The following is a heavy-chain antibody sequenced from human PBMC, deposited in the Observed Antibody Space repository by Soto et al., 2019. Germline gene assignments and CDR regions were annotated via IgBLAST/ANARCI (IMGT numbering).Heavy chain of an antibody. CDR3: ASHSIAVAGTAFDI. CDR1: GYTFTSYD. CDR2: MNPNSGNT. J-gene: IGHJ3*02. Sequence: ASVKVSCKASGYTFTSYDINWVRQATGQGLEWMGWMNPNSGNTGYAQKFQGRVTMTRNTSISTAYMELSSLRSEDTAVYYCASHSIAVAGTAFDIWGQGTMVTVSS. D-gene: IGHD6-19*01. V-gene: IGHV1-8*01.